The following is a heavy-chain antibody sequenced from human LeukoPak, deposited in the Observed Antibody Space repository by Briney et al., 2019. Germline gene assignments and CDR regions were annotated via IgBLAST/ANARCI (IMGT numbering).Heavy chain of an antibody. D-gene: IGHD3-9*01. CDR1: GFTFSTYW. Sequence: PGGSLRLSCAASGFTFSTYWMSWVRQAPGKGLEWVSAISGSGGSTYYADSVKGRFTISRDNSKNTLYLQMNSLRAEDTAVYYCAKGPRRYNILTGYFVIETAFDIWGQGTMVTVSS. V-gene: IGHV3-23*01. J-gene: IGHJ3*02. CDR3: AKGPRRYNILTGYFVIETAFDI. CDR2: ISGSGGST.